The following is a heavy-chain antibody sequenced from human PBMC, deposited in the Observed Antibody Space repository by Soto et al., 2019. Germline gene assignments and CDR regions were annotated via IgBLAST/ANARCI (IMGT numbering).Heavy chain of an antibody. D-gene: IGHD3-10*01. Sequence: SVKVSSRASGGTFSSYYINWLRQASSQGLEWMGGIIPIFGTANYAQKFQGSVAITADESTRTAYIELSSLRSEDTAVYYCACMVRGVKSPLYHFYEMDVWGQGTTVTVSS. CDR1: GGTFSSYY. J-gene: IGHJ6*02. V-gene: IGHV1-69*13. CDR3: ACMVRGVKSPLYHFYEMDV. CDR2: IIPIFGTA.